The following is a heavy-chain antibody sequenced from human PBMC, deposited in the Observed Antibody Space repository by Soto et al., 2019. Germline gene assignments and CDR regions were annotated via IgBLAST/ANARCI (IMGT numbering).Heavy chain of an antibody. Sequence: EVQLLESGGGLVQPGGSLRLSCAASGFTFSSYAMSWVRQAPGKGLEWGSAISGSGGNTYYADSVKGRFTISRDNSKNTLYLTMTSQRAEDTAVYYCAKDQGRWFGELFRVAYWGQGTLATVSS. CDR1: GFTFSSYA. CDR3: AKDQGRWFGELFRVAY. V-gene: IGHV3-23*01. CDR2: ISGSGGNT. D-gene: IGHD3-10*01. J-gene: IGHJ4*02.